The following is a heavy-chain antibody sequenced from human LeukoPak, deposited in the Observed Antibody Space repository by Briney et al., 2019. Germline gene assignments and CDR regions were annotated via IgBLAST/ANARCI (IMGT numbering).Heavy chain of an antibody. CDR2: IYSGGST. J-gene: IGHJ4*02. D-gene: IGHD5-24*01. Sequence: PGASLRLSCAASHFIVSSNYMSWVRQAPGKGLEWVSVIYSGGSTYYADSVKGRFTISRDNSKNMLYLQMNSLRAEDTAVYYCASGGRWLQNPFDYWGQGTLVTVSS. V-gene: IGHV3-66*01. CDR1: HFIVSSNY. CDR3: ASGGRWLQNPFDY.